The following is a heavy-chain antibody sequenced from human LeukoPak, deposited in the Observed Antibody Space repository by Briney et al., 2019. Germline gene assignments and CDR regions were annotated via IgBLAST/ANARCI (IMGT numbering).Heavy chain of an antibody. V-gene: IGHV1-69*13. CDR1: GGTFSSYA. D-gene: IGHD5-18*01. J-gene: IGHJ4*02. CDR2: IIPIFGTA. CDR3: ARDRDWAGYTYGFYY. Sequence: ASVKVSCKASGGTFSSYAISWVRQAPGQGLEWMGGIIPIFGTANYAQKFQGRVTITADESTSTAYMELSSLRSEDTAVYYCARDRDWAGYTYGFYYWGQGTLVTVSS.